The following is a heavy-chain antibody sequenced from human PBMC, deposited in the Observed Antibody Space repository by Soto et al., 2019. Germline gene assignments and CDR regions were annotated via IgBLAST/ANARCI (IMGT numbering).Heavy chain of an antibody. D-gene: IGHD4-17*01. CDR2: IYSGGST. Sequence: EVQLVESGGGLVQPGGSLRLSCAASGFTVSSNYMSWVRQAPGKGLEWASVIYSGGSTYYADSVKGRFTISRDNSKNTLYLQMNSLRAEDTAVYYCARGVSTVTFYYYYYMDVWGKGTTVTVSS. J-gene: IGHJ6*03. V-gene: IGHV3-66*01. CDR1: GFTVSSNY. CDR3: ARGVSTVTFYYYYYMDV.